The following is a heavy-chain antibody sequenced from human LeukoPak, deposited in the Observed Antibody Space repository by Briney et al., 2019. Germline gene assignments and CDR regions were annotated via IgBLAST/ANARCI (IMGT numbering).Heavy chain of an antibody. CDR1: GCSISSYC. V-gene: IGHV4-59*08. J-gene: IGHJ6*02. D-gene: IGHD1/OR15-1a*01. Sequence: WETLSLTCTVSGCSISSYCWNWMRRPPGKGLEWIGYISYSGSTNYNPSLKRRVTISVDTTKNQFLLQLNNGPAADTAVYYCGGLNTGGYYYYGMDVWGQGTTVTVSS. CDR3: GGLNTGGYYYYGMDV. CDR2: ISYSGST.